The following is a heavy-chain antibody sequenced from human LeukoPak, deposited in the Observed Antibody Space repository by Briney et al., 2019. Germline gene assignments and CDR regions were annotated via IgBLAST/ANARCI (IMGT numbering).Heavy chain of an antibody. V-gene: IGHV1-2*02. CDR3: ARGSGIVEAARHGNDY. D-gene: IGHD6-6*01. CDR1: GYTFTGYP. Sequence: GASVKVSCKASGYTFTGYPMHWVRQAPGQGLEWMGSMNPNRGGTQYVQKFKGRVTMTRDTSISTAYMEVSSLRSDDTAVYYCARGSGIVEAARHGNDYWGQGTLVTVSS. J-gene: IGHJ4*02. CDR2: MNPNRGGT.